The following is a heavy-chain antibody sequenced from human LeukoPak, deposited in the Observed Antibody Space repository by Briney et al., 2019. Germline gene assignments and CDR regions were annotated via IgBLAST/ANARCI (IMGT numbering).Heavy chain of an antibody. CDR3: ARAVAGIFYYYYYMDV. CDR1: GYTLTELS. Sequence: ASVKVSCKVSGYTLTELSMHWVRQAPGKGREGMGGFDPEDGETIYAQKFQGRVTMTEDTSTDTAYMELSSLRSEDTAVYYCARAVAGIFYYYYYMDVWGKGTTVTVSS. J-gene: IGHJ6*03. V-gene: IGHV1-24*01. CDR2: FDPEDGET. D-gene: IGHD6-19*01.